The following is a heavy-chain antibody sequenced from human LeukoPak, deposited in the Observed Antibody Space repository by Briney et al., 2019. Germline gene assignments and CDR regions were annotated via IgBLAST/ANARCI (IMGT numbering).Heavy chain of an antibody. D-gene: IGHD3-10*01. Sequence: SETPSLTCTVSGGSISDDYWTWIRQPPGEGLEWIGYSGSTKYNPSLKSRVTISVDTSKSQFSLTLSSVTAADTAVYYCVRSRRHYYSSGRNLTPWPAGMDVWGPATTVTVS. CDR3: VRSRRHYYSSGRNLTPWPAGMDV. V-gene: IGHV4-59*13. J-gene: IGHJ6*02. CDR1: GGSISDDY. CDR2: SGST.